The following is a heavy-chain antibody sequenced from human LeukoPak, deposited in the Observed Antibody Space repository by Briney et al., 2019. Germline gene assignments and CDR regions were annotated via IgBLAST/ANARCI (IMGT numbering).Heavy chain of an antibody. Sequence: SETLSLTCTVSGGSISGSYWSWIRQPPGKGLEWIAYMYNGGSTNYNPSLRSRVTISIDTSKNQFSLKLSSLTAADTAIYYCARGIESYGDYGYWGQGILVTVSS. D-gene: IGHD4-17*01. CDR1: GGSISGSY. CDR3: ARGIESYGDYGY. CDR2: MYNGGST. V-gene: IGHV4-59*01. J-gene: IGHJ4*02.